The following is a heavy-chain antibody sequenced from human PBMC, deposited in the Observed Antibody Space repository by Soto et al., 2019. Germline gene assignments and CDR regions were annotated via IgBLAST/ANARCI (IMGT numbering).Heavy chain of an antibody. CDR2: IYYSGST. CDR3: ARWWSGSRQGFDP. D-gene: IGHD3-3*01. V-gene: IGHV4-31*03. CDR1: GGSISSGDYY. Sequence: QVQLQESGPGLVKPSQTLSLTCTVSGGSISSGDYYWSWIRQHPGKGLEWIGYIYYSGSTYYNPSLKSRVNISVDTSKNQFSLKLSSVTAAETAVYYCARWWSGSRQGFDPWGQGTLVTVSS. J-gene: IGHJ5*02.